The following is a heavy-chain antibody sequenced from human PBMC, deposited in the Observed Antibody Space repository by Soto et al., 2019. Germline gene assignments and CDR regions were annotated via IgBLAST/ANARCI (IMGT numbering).Heavy chain of an antibody. CDR3: ARGYCSGGSCYKNNWFDP. CDR2: IYYSGST. V-gene: IGHV4-39*01. J-gene: IGHJ5*02. CDR1: GGSISSSSYY. D-gene: IGHD2-15*01. Sequence: LSLTCTVSGGSISSSSYYWGWIRQPPGKGLEWIGSIYYSGSTYYNPSLKSRVTISVDTSKNQFSLKLSSVTAADTAVYYCARGYCSGGSCYKNNWFDPWGQGTLVTVSS.